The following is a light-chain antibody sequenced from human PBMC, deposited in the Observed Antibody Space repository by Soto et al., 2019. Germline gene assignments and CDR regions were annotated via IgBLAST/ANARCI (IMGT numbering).Light chain of an antibody. CDR1: QSVSSY. V-gene: IGKV3-11*01. CDR3: PHRSNWPIT. Sequence: EIVLTQSPATLSLSPGERATLSCRASQSVSSYLAWYQQKPGQAPRLLIYDASNRATGIPARFSGSGSGTAFSLTISSLEPEDFAVYDCPHRSNWPITCGPGTKVYIK. CDR2: DAS. J-gene: IGKJ3*01.